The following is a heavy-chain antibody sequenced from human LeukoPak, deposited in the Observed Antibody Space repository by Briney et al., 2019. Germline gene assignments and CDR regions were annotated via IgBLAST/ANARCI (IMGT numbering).Heavy chain of an antibody. J-gene: IGHJ3*02. Sequence: PGGSLRLSCAASGFTFSSYAMSWVRQAPGKGLEWVSAISGSGGSTYYADSVKGRFTISRDNSKNTLYLQMNSLRAEDTAVYYCASYYGSGMEAFDIWGQGTMVTVSS. CDR2: ISGSGGST. CDR3: ASYYGSGMEAFDI. V-gene: IGHV3-23*01. CDR1: GFTFSSYA. D-gene: IGHD3-10*01.